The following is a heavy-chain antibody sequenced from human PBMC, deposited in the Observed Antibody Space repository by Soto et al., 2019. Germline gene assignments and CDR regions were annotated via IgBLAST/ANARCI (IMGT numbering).Heavy chain of an antibody. CDR3: ARVRLGSYDWFDP. Sequence: EVQLVESGGGLVQPGGSLRLSCAASGFTFANYWMHWVRQAPGKGLMWVSRINPDGSRTTYADSVKGRFAVSRDNAKNTLYLQMNSLGAEDTADYYCARVRLGSYDWFDPWGQGTLVTVSS. CDR1: GFTFANYW. V-gene: IGHV3-74*01. J-gene: IGHJ5*02. CDR2: INPDGSRT. D-gene: IGHD3-16*01.